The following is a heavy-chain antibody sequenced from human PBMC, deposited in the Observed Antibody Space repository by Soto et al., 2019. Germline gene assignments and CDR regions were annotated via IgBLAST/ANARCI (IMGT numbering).Heavy chain of an antibody. V-gene: IGHV3-30*03. CDR1: GFIFNSYG. Sequence: QVQLVESGGGVVQPGRSLRLSCAASGFIFNSYGMHWIRQAPGKGLEWVAVISYDGSNIFYADSVKGRFTISRDNSNNTLYLQMNSLRGDDTAVYYRARGVRGVATIAIGFYLDYWGQGTLVTTSS. J-gene: IGHJ4*02. D-gene: IGHD5-12*01. CDR3: ARGVRGVATIAIGFYLDY. CDR2: ISYDGSNI.